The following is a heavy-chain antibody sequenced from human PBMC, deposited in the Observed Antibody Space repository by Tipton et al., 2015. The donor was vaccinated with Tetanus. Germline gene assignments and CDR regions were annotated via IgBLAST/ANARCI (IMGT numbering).Heavy chain of an antibody. D-gene: IGHD6-19*01. J-gene: IGHJ4*02. CDR1: GYTFTSYA. Sequence: QLVQSGAEVKKPGASVKVSCKASGYTFTSYAISWVRQAPGQGLEWMGGIIPIFGTANYAQKFQGRVTITADESTSTAYMELSSLRSEDTAVYYCARVPYSSGWPTNSGGHFDYWGQGTLVTVSS. V-gene: IGHV1-69*13. CDR3: ARVPYSSGWPTNSGGHFDY. CDR2: IIPIFGTA.